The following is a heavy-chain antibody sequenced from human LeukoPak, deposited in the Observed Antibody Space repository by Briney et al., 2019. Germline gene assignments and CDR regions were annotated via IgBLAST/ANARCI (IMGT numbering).Heavy chain of an antibody. Sequence: GGSLRLSCAASGFTFSSFGLSWVRQAPGKGLEWVSGIGGSGATYYADSVRGRLTISRDNSKNTLYLQMNSLRAEDTAVYYCAKRATTGNADYFDYWGQGTLVTVSS. CDR2: IGGSGAT. CDR3: AKRATTGNADYFDY. J-gene: IGHJ4*02. CDR1: GFTFSSFG. D-gene: IGHD3-9*01. V-gene: IGHV3-23*01.